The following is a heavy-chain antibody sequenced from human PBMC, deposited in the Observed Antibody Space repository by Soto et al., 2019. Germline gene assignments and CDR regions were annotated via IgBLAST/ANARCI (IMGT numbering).Heavy chain of an antibody. CDR3: ASLTIFGVVPNYGMDV. J-gene: IGHJ6*02. CDR2: ISGSGGST. CDR1: GFTFSNYA. Sequence: GGSLRLSCAASGFTFSNYAMSWVRQAPGKGLEWVSAISGSGGSTYYADSVKGRFTISRDNSKNTLNLQMNSLRAEDTAVYYCASLTIFGVVPNYGMDVWGQGTTVTVSS. D-gene: IGHD3-3*01. V-gene: IGHV3-23*01.